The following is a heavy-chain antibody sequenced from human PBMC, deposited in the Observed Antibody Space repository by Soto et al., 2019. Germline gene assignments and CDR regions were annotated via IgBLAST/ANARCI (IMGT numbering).Heavy chain of an antibody. Sequence: HVLLQESGPGLVKPSETLTLTCNVSGASMSTYYWSWIRQAPGKGLEWIGYNYHSGTTNYNPSLKSRVTISVDTSKNQSSLRLRSVTAADTAVYYCAREAYSGYGHDIDSWGQGSLVTVSS. CDR3: AREAYSGYGHDIDS. CDR1: GASMSTYY. J-gene: IGHJ4*02. V-gene: IGHV4-59*12. D-gene: IGHD5-12*01. CDR2: NYHSGTT.